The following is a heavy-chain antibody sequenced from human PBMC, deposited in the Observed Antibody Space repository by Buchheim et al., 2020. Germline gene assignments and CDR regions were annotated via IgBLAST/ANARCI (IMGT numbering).Heavy chain of an antibody. CDR3: AREVGVVAASRHDAFDI. J-gene: IGHJ3*02. D-gene: IGHD5-12*01. CDR2: IYYSEST. CDR1: GGSISSYY. V-gene: IGHV4-59*01. Sequence: QVQLQESGPGLVKPSETLSLTCTVSGGSISSYYWSWIRQPPGKGLEWIGYIYYSESTNYNPSLKRRVTISVDTSKNQFSLKLSSVTAADTAVYYCAREVGVVAASRHDAFDIWGQGT.